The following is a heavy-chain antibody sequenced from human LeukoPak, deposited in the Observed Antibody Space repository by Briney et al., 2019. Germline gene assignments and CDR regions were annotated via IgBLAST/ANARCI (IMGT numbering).Heavy chain of an antibody. CDR2: ISGSGGST. J-gene: IGHJ4*02. CDR1: GFTFSSYA. D-gene: IGHD6-13*01. Sequence: PGGSLRLSCAASGFTFSSYAMSWVRQAPGKGLEWVSAISGSGGSTYYADSVKGRFTISRDNSKNTLYLQMNSLRAEDTAVYYRAKKRQQPNGFLDYWGQGTLVTVSS. CDR3: AKKRQQPNGFLDY. V-gene: IGHV3-23*01.